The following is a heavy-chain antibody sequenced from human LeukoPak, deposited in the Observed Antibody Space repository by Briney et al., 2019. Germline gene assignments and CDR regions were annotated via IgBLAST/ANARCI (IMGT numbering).Heavy chain of an antibody. Sequence: SETLSLTCTVSGGSISSYYWSWIRQPPGKGLEWIGYIYTSGSTNYNPSLKSRVTISVDTSKNQFSLKLSSVTAADTAVYYCARHPRGEAAGIGWFDPWGQGTLVTVSS. CDR2: IYTSGST. V-gene: IGHV4-4*09. D-gene: IGHD6-13*01. J-gene: IGHJ5*02. CDR3: ARHPRGEAAGIGWFDP. CDR1: GGSISSYY.